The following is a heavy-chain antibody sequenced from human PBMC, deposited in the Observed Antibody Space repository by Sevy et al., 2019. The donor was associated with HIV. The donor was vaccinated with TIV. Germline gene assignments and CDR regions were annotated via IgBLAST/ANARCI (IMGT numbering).Heavy chain of an antibody. D-gene: IGHD3-22*01. V-gene: IGHV4-38-2*02. CDR2: IYHSGSI. CDR1: GYSISTGYY. J-gene: IGHJ4*02. Sequence: SETLSLTCTVSGYSISTGYYWDWIRQPPGKGLEWIGNIYHSGSIYYNPFLKSRVTISVDTSKNQFSLKLSSVTTTDTAVYYCARQDSSVYYRYFDYWGQGTLVTVSS. CDR3: ARQDSSVYYRYFDY.